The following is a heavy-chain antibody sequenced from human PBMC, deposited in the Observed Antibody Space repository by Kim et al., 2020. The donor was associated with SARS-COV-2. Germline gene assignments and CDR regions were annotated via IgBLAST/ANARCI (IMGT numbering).Heavy chain of an antibody. CDR1: GDSINNRFYY. D-gene: IGHD4-17*01. V-gene: IGHV4-39*02. CDR2: VYYTGTS. J-gene: IGHJ4*03. CDR3: VRHRPVGHGGYFVF. Sequence: SETLSLTCTVSGDSINNRFYYWGWIRQAPGKGLEWIGSVYYTGTSDHNPSLKSRVSMSAETSRNHFSLRLSSVTAADTAILYCVRHRPVGHGGYFVFW.